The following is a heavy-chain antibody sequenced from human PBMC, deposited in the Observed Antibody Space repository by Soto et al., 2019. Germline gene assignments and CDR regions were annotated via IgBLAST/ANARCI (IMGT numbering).Heavy chain of an antibody. V-gene: IGHV6-1*01. CDR1: ADSVSGNSAG. D-gene: IGHD1-26*01. CDR2: TYYRSKWYY. CDR3: ARGEQYSGRIFDY. Sequence: SQPLSLPCAITADSVSGNSAGWRWVRQSPSRGLEWLGRTYYRSKWYYEYAVSVRGRITINPDTSKNQYSLQLNSVTPEDTAVYFCARGEQYSGRIFDYWGQGTLVTVSS. J-gene: IGHJ4*01.